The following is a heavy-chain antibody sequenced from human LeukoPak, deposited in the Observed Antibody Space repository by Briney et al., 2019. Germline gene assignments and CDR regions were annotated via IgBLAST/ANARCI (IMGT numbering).Heavy chain of an antibody. CDR3: ARDAWRGYYYDSSGYSPAFDI. CDR2: INHSGST. Sequence: KPSETLSLTCAVYGGSFSGYYWSWIRQSPGKGLEWVGEINHSGSTNYNPYLKSRVTISVDTSKNQFSLKLSSVTAADTAVYYCARDAWRGYYYDSSGYSPAFDIWGQGTMVTVSS. J-gene: IGHJ3*02. CDR1: GGSFSGYY. D-gene: IGHD3-22*01. V-gene: IGHV4-34*01.